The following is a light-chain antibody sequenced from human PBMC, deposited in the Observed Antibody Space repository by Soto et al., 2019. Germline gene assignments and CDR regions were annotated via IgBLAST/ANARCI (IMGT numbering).Light chain of an antibody. V-gene: IGKV3-20*01. CDR2: GAA. Sequence: EIVLLHSPATLSLSPGERATLSFRASQTVGSSLAWYQQKPGQAPRLLIYGAASRATGIPDRFSGSGSRTDFTLTISRLEPEDFAVYYCQHYGRSLWTFGQGTKVDI. J-gene: IGKJ1*01. CDR1: QTVGSS. CDR3: QHYGRSLWT.